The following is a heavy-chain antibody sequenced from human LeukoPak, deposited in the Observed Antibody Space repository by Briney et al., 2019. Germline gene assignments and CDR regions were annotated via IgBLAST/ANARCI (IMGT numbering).Heavy chain of an antibody. V-gene: IGHV1-3*01. D-gene: IGHD4-17*01. CDR1: GYTFTSYA. CDR3: AGRTRDYGYYYGMDV. CDR2: INAGNGNT. J-gene: IGHJ6*02. Sequence: GASVKVSCKASGYTFTSYAMHWVRQAPGQRLEWMGWINAGNGNTKYSQKFQGRVTMTRNTSISTAYMELSSLRSEDTAVYYCAGRTRDYGYYYGMDVWGQGTTVTVSS.